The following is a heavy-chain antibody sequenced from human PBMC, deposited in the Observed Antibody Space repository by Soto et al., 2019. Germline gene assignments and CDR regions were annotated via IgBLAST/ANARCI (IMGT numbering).Heavy chain of an antibody. CDR2: ISGYNGNT. J-gene: IGHJ4*02. Sequence: ASVKVSCKASGYTFTTYGFNWVRQAPGQGLEWMGWISGYNGNTNFPQKFQGRVTLTTDTSRSTAYMELRSLRSEYTAVYYCARGAHGSGYAVYWGQGTLVTVSS. V-gene: IGHV1-18*01. D-gene: IGHD3-3*01. CDR3: ARGAHGSGYAVY. CDR1: GYTFTTYG.